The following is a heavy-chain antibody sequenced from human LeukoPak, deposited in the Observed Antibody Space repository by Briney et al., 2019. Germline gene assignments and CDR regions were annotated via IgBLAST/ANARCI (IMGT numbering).Heavy chain of an antibody. Sequence: GGALRLSCAASGFTLSSYNLKWGRPGSREGVGWGSSLYSCCSYIYYADSVKGRFTISRDNAKNSLYLQMNSLRAEDTAVYYCARENRGFRAAHAYYYYYMDVWGKGTTVTVSS. J-gene: IGHJ6*03. D-gene: IGHD6-6*01. CDR2: LYSCCSYI. V-gene: IGHV3-21*01. CDR1: GFTLSSYN. CDR3: ARENRGFRAAHAYYYYYMDV.